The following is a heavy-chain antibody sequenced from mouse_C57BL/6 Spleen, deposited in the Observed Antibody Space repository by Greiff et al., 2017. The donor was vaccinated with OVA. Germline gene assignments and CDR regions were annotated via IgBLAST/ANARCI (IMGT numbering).Heavy chain of an antibody. J-gene: IGHJ2*01. CDR2: IYPGDGDT. D-gene: IGHD3-3*01. CDR1: GYAFSSSW. CDR3: ARGGTGDY. Sequence: VKLQESGPELVKPGASVKISCKASGYAFSSSWMNWVKQRPGKGLEWIGRIYPGDGDTNYNGKFKGKATLTADKSSSTAYMQLSSLTSEDSAVYFCARGGTGDYWGKGTTLTVSS. V-gene: IGHV1-82*01.